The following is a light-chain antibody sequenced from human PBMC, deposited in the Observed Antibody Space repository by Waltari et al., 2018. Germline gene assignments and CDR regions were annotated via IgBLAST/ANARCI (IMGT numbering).Light chain of an antibody. CDR2: EDS. CDR1: ALPKKY. Sequence: SYELTQPPSVSVSPGQVARITCPGDALPKKYAYWYQQKSGQAPVLVIYEDSKRPPGIPERFSGSSSGTTATLTLSGAQVEDEGDYYCYSTDSSGTQRVFGGGTKLTVL. CDR3: YSTDSSGTQRV. V-gene: IGLV3-10*01. J-gene: IGLJ2*01.